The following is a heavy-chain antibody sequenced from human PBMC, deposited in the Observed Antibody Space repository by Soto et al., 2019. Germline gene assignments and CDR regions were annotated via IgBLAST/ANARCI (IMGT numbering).Heavy chain of an antibody. CDR3: ARSEATGLDY. CDR1: GCSMTSSNW. D-gene: IGHD1-26*01. CDR2: AHHSGRT. J-gene: IGHJ4*02. V-gene: IGHV4-4*02. Sequence: SETLSLTCTVSGCSMTSSNWWNWVRQSPGKGLKWIGEAHHSGRTNYNPSLKSRVTISVDKSKNHFSLKLSSVTAADTAVYYCARSEATGLDYWGQGTLVTVSS.